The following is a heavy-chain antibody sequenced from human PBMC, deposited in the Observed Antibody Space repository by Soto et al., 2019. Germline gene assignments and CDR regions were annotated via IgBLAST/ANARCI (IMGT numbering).Heavy chain of an antibody. V-gene: IGHV3-30-3*01. J-gene: IGHJ4*02. D-gene: IGHD2-21*01. Sequence: QVQLVESGGCVVQPGASLRLSCAASGFAISSYSMHWVRKAPGKGLEWVAAMSFDGNSKYFADSVKGRFMISRDTSKNTWSLEMESLGAEDSALYHCTRGRSVIANDDFEYWGQGTQVTVSS. CDR3: TRGRSVIANDDFEY. CDR1: GFAISSYS. CDR2: MSFDGNSK.